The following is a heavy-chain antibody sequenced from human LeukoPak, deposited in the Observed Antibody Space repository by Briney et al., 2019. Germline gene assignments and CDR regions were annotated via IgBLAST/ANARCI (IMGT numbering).Heavy chain of an antibody. D-gene: IGHD3-3*01. J-gene: IGHJ4*02. V-gene: IGHV4-34*01. CDR1: GGSFSGYY. CDR3: ARATIFGVVIIRKYFDY. Sequence: SETLSLTCAVYGGSFSGYYWSWIRQPPGKGLEWIGEINHSGSTNHNPSLKSRVTISVDTSKNQFSLKLSSVTAADTAVYYCARATIFGVVIIRKYFDYWGQGTLVTVSS. CDR2: INHSGST.